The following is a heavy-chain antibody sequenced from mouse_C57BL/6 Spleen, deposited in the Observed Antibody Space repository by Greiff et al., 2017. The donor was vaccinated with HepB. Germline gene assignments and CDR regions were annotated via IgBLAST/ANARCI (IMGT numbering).Heavy chain of an antibody. CDR1: GYTFTDYE. J-gene: IGHJ2*01. CDR2: IDPETGGT. Sequence: VKLVESGAELVRPGASVTLSCKASGYTFTDYEMHWVKQTPVHGLEWIGAIDPETGGTAYNQKFKGKAILTADKSSSTAYMELRSLTSEDSAVYYCTRGVATDYWGQGTTLTVSS. CDR3: TRGVATDY. D-gene: IGHD1-1*01. V-gene: IGHV1-15*01.